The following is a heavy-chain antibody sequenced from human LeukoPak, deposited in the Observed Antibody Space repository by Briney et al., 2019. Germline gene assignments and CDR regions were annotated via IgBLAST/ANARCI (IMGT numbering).Heavy chain of an antibody. CDR2: ISSSSSYI. CDR3: ARGLDTAMGCGVLSFDY. D-gene: IGHD5-18*01. V-gene: IGHV3-21*01. J-gene: IGHJ4*02. Sequence: GGPLSLSCAASGFTFSRYSMNWVRQAPGKGLEWVSSISSSSSYIYYADSVKGRCTISRNNAKNSLYLQMNSLRAEDAAVYYCARGLDTAMGCGVLSFDYWGQGTLVTVSS. CDR1: GFTFSRYS.